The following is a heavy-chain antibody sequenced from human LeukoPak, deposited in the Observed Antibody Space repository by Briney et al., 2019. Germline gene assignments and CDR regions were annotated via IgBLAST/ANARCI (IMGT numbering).Heavy chain of an antibody. J-gene: IGHJ4*02. V-gene: IGHV3-74*01. Sequence: GGSLRLSCAASGFTFSSYWMHWVRQAPGKGLEWVSRINSDGSSTSYADSVKGRFTISRDNAKNTLYLQMNSLRAEDTAVYYCARDQLEDWYSSGWYLNWGQGTLVTVSS. CDR3: ARDQLEDWYSSGWYLN. CDR2: INSDGSST. CDR1: GFTFSSYW. D-gene: IGHD6-19*01.